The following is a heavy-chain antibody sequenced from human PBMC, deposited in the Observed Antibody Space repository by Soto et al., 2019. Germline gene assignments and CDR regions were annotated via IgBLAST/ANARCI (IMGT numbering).Heavy chain of an antibody. CDR1: GGTFSSYA. D-gene: IGHD2-2*02. CDR2: IIPIFGTA. CDR3: ARANFVGVVPAAIPVYYYYYGMDV. Sequence: GASVKVSCKASGGTFSSYAISWVRQAPGQGLEWMGGIIPIFGTANYAQKFQGRVTITADESTSTAYMELSSLRSEDTAVYYCARANFVGVVPAAIPVYYYYYGMDVWGQGTTVTVSS. J-gene: IGHJ6*02. V-gene: IGHV1-69*13.